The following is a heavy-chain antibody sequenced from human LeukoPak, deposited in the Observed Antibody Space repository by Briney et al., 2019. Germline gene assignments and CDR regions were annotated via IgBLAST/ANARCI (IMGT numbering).Heavy chain of an antibody. D-gene: IGHD3-22*01. V-gene: IGHV3-30*02. CDR1: GFTFSSYV. J-gene: IGHJ4*02. CDR3: AKSDYDSSGYWFDY. CDR2: IRYDGSNK. Sequence: GSLRLSCAASGFTFSSYVMHWVRQAPGKGLEWVAFIRYDGSNKYYADSVKGRFTISRENYKNTLYLQMNSLRAEDTAVYYCAKSDYDSSGYWFDYWGQGTLVTVSS.